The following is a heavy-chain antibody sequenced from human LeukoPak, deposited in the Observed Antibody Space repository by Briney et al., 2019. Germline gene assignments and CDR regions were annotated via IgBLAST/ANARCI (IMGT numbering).Heavy chain of an antibody. J-gene: IGHJ5*02. CDR2: IYYSGST. D-gene: IGHD3-22*01. Sequence: SETLSLTCTVSGGSISSYYWSWIRQPPGKGLEWIGYIYYSGSTNYNPSLKSRVTISVDTSKNQFSLKLSSVTAADTAVYYCARSDYYDSSGYYMGPFDPWGQGTLVTVSS. CDR1: GGSISSYY. V-gene: IGHV4-59*01. CDR3: ARSDYYDSSGYYMGPFDP.